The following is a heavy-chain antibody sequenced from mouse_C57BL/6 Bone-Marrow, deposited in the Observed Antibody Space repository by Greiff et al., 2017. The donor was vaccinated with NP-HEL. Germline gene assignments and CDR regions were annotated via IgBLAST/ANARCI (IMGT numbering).Heavy chain of an antibody. CDR2: INPSSGYT. V-gene: IGHV1-4*01. J-gene: IGHJ4*01. D-gene: IGHD2-2*01. CDR3: ARDGYDGDYYAMDY. Sequence: QVQLQQSGAELARPGASVKMSRKASGYTFTSYTMHWVKQRPGQGLEWIGYINPSSGYTKYNQKFKDKATLTADKSSSTAYMQLSSLTSEDSAVYYCARDGYDGDYYAMDYWGQGTSVTVSS. CDR1: GYTFTSYT.